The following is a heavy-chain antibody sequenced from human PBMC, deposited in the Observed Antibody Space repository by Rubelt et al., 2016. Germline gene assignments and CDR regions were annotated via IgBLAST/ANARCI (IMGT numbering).Heavy chain of an antibody. D-gene: IGHD3/OR15-3a*01. CDR3: AKGTGPRRGGTDY. Sequence: EVQLLESGGGLVQPGGSLRLSCAASGFTFSSYAMSWVRQAPGKGLEWVSAISGSGGSTYYADSVKGRFTIARDNAKNTLYLQMNSLRAEDTAVYYCAKGTGPRRGGTDYWGQGTLVTVSS. CDR2: ISGSGGST. J-gene: IGHJ4*02. CDR1: GFTFSSYA. V-gene: IGHV3-23*01.